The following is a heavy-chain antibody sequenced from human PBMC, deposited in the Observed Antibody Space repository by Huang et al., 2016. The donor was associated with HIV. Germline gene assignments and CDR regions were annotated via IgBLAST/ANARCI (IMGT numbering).Heavy chain of an antibody. CDR3: VRDPRIQSWLNYFDY. CDR2: INSDGSSS. V-gene: IGHV3-74*01. D-gene: IGHD3-22*01. Sequence: EVQLVESGGGLVQPWGSLRLSCAASGFTFSSYWMHWVRQAPGKGLVWGSRINSDGSSSGDADSVKGRFTISRDNAKNTLYLQMNSLRAEDTAVYYCVRDPRIQSWLNYFDYWGQGTLVSVSS. J-gene: IGHJ4*02. CDR1: GFTFSSYW.